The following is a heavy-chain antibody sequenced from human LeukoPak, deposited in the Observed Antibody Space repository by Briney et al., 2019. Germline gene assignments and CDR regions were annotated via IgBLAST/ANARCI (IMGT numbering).Heavy chain of an antibody. Sequence: SETLSLTCTVSGGSVSSSNYYWSWIRQPPGKGLEWIGYIYSSGSTNYNPSLKSRVTISVDTSNNQFSLKLSSVTAADTAVYYCARDGYNFYFDYWGQGTLVTVSS. CDR1: GGSVSSSNYY. D-gene: IGHD5-24*01. CDR2: IYSSGST. V-gene: IGHV4-61*01. CDR3: ARDGYNFYFDY. J-gene: IGHJ4*02.